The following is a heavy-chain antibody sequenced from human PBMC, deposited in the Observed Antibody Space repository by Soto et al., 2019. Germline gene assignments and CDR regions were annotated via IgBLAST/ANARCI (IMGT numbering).Heavy chain of an antibody. CDR2: IYSGGST. V-gene: IGHV3-66*01. CDR3: ARDWGYDSSGYYGEAFDI. D-gene: IGHD3-22*01. J-gene: IGHJ3*02. CDR1: GFTVSSNY. Sequence: EVQLVESGGGLVQPGGSLRLSCAASGFTVSSNYMSWVRQAPGKGLEWVSVIYSGGSTYYADSVKGRFTISRDNSKNTLYLQMNSLRAEDTAVYYCARDWGYDSSGYYGEAFDIWGQGTMVTVSS.